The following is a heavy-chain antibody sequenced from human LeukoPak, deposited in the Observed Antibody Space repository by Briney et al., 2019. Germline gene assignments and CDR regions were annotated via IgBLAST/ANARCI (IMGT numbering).Heavy chain of an antibody. CDR3: ARASYYYDSSGYSYYFDY. D-gene: IGHD3-22*01. V-gene: IGHV1-2*06. J-gene: IGHJ4*02. CDR1: GYTFTGYY. CDR2: INPNSGGT. Sequence: ASVKVSCKASGYTFTGYYMHWVRQAPGQGLEWMGRINPNSGGTNYAQKFQGRVTMTRDTSISTAYMELIRLRSDDTAVYYCARASYYYDSSGYSYYFDYWGQGTLVTVSS.